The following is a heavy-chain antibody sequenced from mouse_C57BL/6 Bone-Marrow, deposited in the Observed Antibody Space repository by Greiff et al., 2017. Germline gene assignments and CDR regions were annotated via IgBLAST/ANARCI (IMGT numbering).Heavy chain of an antibody. CDR1: GYTFTSYW. CDR2: IYPGSGST. Sequence: QVQLQQPGAELVKPGASVKMSCKASGYTFTSYWITWLKQRPGQGLEWIGDIYPGSGSTNYNEKFKSKATLTVDTSSSTAYMQLSSLTSEDSAVYYCARGPLAYYAMDYWGQGTSVTVSS. J-gene: IGHJ4*01. CDR3: ARGPLAYYAMDY. V-gene: IGHV1-55*01.